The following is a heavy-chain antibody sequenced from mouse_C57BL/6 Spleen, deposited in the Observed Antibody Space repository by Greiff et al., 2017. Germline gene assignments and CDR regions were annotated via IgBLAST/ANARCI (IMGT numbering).Heavy chain of an antibody. J-gene: IGHJ4*01. D-gene: IGHD1-1*01. CDR3: ARTGLYYGSSPAMDY. V-gene: IGHV1-42*01. CDR2: INPSTGGT. Sequence: EVMLVESGPELVKPGASVKISCKASGYSFTGYYMNWVKQSPEKSLEWIGEINPSTGGTTYNQKFKAKATLTVDKSSSTAYMQLKSLTSEDSAVYYCARTGLYYGSSPAMDYWGQGTSVTVSS. CDR1: GYSFTGYY.